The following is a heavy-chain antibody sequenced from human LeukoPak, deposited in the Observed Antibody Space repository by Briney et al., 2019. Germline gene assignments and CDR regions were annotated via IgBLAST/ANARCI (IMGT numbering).Heavy chain of an antibody. D-gene: IGHD3-22*01. CDR1: GGSISSSSYY. CDR3: ARGPSYYYDSSGYYPLYYYYYMDV. V-gene: IGHV4-39*07. CDR2: IYYSGST. J-gene: IGHJ6*03. Sequence: SETLSLTCTVSGGSISSSSYYWGWIRQPPGKGLEWIGSIYYSGSTYYNPSLKSRVTISVDTSKNQFSLKLSSVTAADTAVYYCARGPSYYYDSSGYYPLYYYYYMDVWGKGTTVTVSS.